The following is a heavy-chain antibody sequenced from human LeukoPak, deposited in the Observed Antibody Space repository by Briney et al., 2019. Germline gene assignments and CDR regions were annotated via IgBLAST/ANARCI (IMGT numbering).Heavy chain of an antibody. CDR2: IKQDGSEK. CDR3: ARETPPYCSSTSCYFNWFDP. J-gene: IGHJ5*02. D-gene: IGHD2-2*01. CDR1: GFTFSSYW. V-gene: IGHV3-7*01. Sequence: PGGSLRLSCAASGFTFSSYWMSWVRQAPGKGLEWVANIKQDGSEKYYVDSVKGRFTISRDNAKNSLYLQMNSLRAEDTAVYYCARETPPYCSSTSCYFNWFDPWAREPWSPSPQ.